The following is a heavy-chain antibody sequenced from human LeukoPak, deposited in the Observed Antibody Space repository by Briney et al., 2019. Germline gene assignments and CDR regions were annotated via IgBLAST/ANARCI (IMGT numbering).Heavy chain of an antibody. CDR2: ISASDTTT. V-gene: IGHV3-23*01. Sequence: GGSLRLSCAASGFTFSSYAMSWVRQAPGKGLEWVSSISASDTTTYYADSVKGRFTISRDNSKNTPYLQMHTLRAEDTAVYYCAKGLRWFDPWGRGTLVTVSS. J-gene: IGHJ5*02. CDR1: GFTFSSYA. CDR3: AKGLRWFDP.